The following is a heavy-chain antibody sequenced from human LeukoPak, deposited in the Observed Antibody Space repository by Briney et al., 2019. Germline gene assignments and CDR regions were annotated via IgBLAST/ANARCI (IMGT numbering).Heavy chain of an antibody. J-gene: IGHJ5*02. Sequence: PSETLSLTCAVYGGSFSGYYWSWIRQPPGKGLEWIGEINHSGSTNYNPSLKSRVTISVDTSKNQFSLKLSSVTAADTAVYYCARGIAAARRFDPWGQGTLVTVSS. CDR2: INHSGST. CDR3: ARGIAAARRFDP. CDR1: GGSFSGYY. V-gene: IGHV4-34*01. D-gene: IGHD6-13*01.